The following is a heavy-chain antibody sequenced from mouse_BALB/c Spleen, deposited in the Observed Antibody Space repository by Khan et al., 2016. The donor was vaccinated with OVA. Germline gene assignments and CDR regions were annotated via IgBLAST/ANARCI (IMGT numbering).Heavy chain of an antibody. Sequence: EVELVESGPDLVKPSQSLSLTCTVTGYSFTSGYSWHWIRQFPGNKLEWMGYIHYSGSTNYTPSLKSRFSITRDTSKNQFFLQLKSVTTEDTATYYCAREYFGNWYFDVWGAGTTVTVSS. CDR2: IHYSGST. CDR3: AREYFGNWYFDV. CDR1: GYSFTSGYS. V-gene: IGHV3-1*02. J-gene: IGHJ1*01.